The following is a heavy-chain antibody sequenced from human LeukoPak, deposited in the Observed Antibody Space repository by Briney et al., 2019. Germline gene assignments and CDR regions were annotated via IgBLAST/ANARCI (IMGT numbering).Heavy chain of an antibody. D-gene: IGHD2-2*01. CDR1: GGSISSYY. V-gene: IGHV4-59*12. Sequence: PSETLSLTCTVSGGSISSYYWSWIRQPPGKGLEWIGYIYYSGSTNYNPSLKSRVTISVDTSKNQFSLKLSSVTAADTAVYYCARGELGYCSSTSCYLGMDVWGQGTTVTVSS. CDR3: ARGELGYCSSTSCYLGMDV. J-gene: IGHJ6*02. CDR2: IYYSGST.